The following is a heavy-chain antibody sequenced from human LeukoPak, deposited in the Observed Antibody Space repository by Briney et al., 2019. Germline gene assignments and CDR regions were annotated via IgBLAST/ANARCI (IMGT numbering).Heavy chain of an antibody. D-gene: IGHD2/OR15-2a*01. J-gene: IGHJ4*02. V-gene: IGHV3-15*01. CDR3: STASNQSCSSTAC. CDR1: GFTFSNAY. Sequence: GGSLRLSCAASGFTFSNAYMNWVRQAPGKGLEWVGRIKSKTDAGTTDYAAPVKGRYTTSRDDSTDTMYLQMNSLKTEDTAVYYCSTASNQSCSSTACWGQGTLVTVSS. CDR2: IKSKTDAGTT.